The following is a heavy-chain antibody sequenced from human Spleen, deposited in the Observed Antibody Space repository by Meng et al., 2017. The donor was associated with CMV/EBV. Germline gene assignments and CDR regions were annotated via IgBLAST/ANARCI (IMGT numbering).Heavy chain of an antibody. J-gene: IGHJ4*02. V-gene: IGHV4-39*07. D-gene: IGHD2-15*01. CDR3: ARVVVGLTIDQ. CDR2: IYYTGSV. Sequence: CTVSGDSMSTSGYYWGWVRQAPEKGLEWIGNIYYTGSVHYSPSLKSRLAISLDKSKNQFSLKLSSVTAADTALYYCARVVVGLTIDQWGQGTLVTVSS. CDR1: GDSMSTSGYY.